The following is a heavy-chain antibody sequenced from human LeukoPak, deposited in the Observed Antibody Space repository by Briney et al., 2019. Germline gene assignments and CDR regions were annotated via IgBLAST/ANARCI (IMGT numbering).Heavy chain of an antibody. V-gene: IGHV4-59*01. CDR2: VYHTGRT. D-gene: IGHD3-3*01. CDR1: GVSTSTYY. CDR3: ARGGFWSGPPAH. J-gene: IGHJ4*02. Sequence: PSETLSLTCTVSGVSTSTYYWYWIRQPPGKGLEWIGYVYHTGRTHYNPSLKSRVSISVDTSKNQFSLEVSSMTAADTAAYFCARGGFWSGPPAHWGQGILVTVSS.